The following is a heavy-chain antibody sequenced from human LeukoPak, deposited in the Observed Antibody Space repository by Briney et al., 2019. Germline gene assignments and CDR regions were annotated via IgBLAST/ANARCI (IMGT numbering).Heavy chain of an antibody. CDR3: AKDDWNDIYYSY. J-gene: IGHJ4*02. CDR1: GSTFSSYA. Sequence: GGSLRLSCAASGSTFSSYAMSWVRQAPGKGLEWVSAISGSGGSTYYADSVKGRFTISRDNSKNTLYLQMNSLRAEDTAVYYCAKDDWNDIYYSYWGQGTLVTVSS. D-gene: IGHD1-1*01. CDR2: ISGSGGST. V-gene: IGHV3-23*01.